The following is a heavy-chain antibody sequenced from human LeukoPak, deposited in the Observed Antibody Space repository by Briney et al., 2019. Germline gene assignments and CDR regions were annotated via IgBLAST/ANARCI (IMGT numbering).Heavy chain of an antibody. J-gene: IGHJ4*02. Sequence: PSETLSLTCTVSGGSISSSSYYWGWIRQPPGKGLEWIGSIYYSGSTYYNPSLKSRVTISVETSKNQFSLKLSSVTAADTAVYYCARRSHLYDFPTYFDYWGQGTLVTVSS. D-gene: IGHD3-3*01. CDR1: GGSISSSSYY. CDR2: IYYSGST. V-gene: IGHV4-39*01. CDR3: ARRSHLYDFPTYFDY.